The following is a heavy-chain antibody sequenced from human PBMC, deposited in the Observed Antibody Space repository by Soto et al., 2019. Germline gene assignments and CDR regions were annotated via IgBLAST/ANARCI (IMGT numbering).Heavy chain of an antibody. CDR1: GFTFTSYA. CDR2: ISAYNDNT. CDR3: AGGWFGEFVSYFDY. J-gene: IGHJ4*02. D-gene: IGHD3-10*01. Sequence: QVQLVQSGAEVKKPGASVKVSCRASGFTFTSYAISWVRQAPGQGLEWMGWISAYNDNTNYAQKLQGRVTMTTDTSTSTAYMELRSLRSDDTAVYYCAGGWFGEFVSYFDYWGQGTLVTVSS. V-gene: IGHV1-18*01.